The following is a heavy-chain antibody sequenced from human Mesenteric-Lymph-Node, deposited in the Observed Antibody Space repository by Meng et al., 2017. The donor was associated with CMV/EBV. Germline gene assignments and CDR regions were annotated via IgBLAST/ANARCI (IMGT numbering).Heavy chain of an antibody. CDR2: ISAYNGNT. V-gene: IGHV1-18*01. Sequence: SCKASGYTFPSYGISWVRQAPGQGLEWMGWISAYNGNTNYAQKLQGRVTMTTDTSTSTAYMELRSLRSDDTAVYYCAITGDYGYFDYWGQGTLVTVSS. CDR1: GYTFPSYG. CDR3: AITGDYGYFDY. D-gene: IGHD4-17*01. J-gene: IGHJ4*02.